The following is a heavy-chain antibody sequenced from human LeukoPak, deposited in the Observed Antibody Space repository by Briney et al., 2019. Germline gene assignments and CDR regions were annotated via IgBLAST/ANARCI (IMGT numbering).Heavy chain of an antibody. CDR1: GFTFSSYA. J-gene: IGHJ4*02. D-gene: IGHD6-19*01. Sequence: GGSLRLSCAASGFTFSSYAMHWVRQAPGKGLEWVAVISYDGSNKYYADSVKGRFTISRDNSKNTLYLQMNSLRAEDTALYYCARDAYSSGVIDYWGQGTLVTVSS. CDR2: ISYDGSNK. V-gene: IGHV3-30-3*01. CDR3: ARDAYSSGVIDY.